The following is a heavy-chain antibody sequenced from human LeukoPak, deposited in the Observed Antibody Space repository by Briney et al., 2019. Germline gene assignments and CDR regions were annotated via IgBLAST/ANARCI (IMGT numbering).Heavy chain of an antibody. Sequence: PGGSLRLSCAASGFTFSSYAMNWVRQAPGKGLEWVSGISGSGGSVYYADSVKGRFTISRDNSKNTLYLQMNSLRAEDTAVYYCAKDSVAVAGTSWSWGQGTLVTVSS. CDR2: ISGSGGSV. CDR1: GFTFSSYA. V-gene: IGHV3-23*01. CDR3: AKDSVAVAGTSWS. J-gene: IGHJ5*02. D-gene: IGHD6-19*01.